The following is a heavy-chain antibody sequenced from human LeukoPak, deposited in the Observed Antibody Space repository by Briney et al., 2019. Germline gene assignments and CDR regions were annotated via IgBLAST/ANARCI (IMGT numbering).Heavy chain of an antibody. CDR1: GGSISGYY. CDR3: ARNGGSYSFDF. CDR2: MYYSGST. J-gene: IGHJ4*02. V-gene: IGHV4-59*01. Sequence: SETLSLTCTVSGGSISGYYWSWIRQPPGKGLEWIGYMYYSGSTNYNPSLKSRVTILVDTSRNQFSLKLRSVTAADTAVYYCARNGGSYSFDFWGQGTLVTASS. D-gene: IGHD1-26*01.